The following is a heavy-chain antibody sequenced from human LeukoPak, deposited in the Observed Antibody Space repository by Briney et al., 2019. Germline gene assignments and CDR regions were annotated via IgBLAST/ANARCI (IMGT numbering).Heavy chain of an antibody. CDR2: IGGSGDST. CDR3: ANSRGIRQFDY. Sequence: PGGSLRLSCAASGVTFSNYAMSWVRQAPGKGLEWVSGIGGSGDSTYYADSVKGRFTISRDNSKNTLYLQMNSLRAEDTAVYYCANSRGIRQFDYWGQGTLVTVSS. V-gene: IGHV3-23*01. D-gene: IGHD5-18*01. J-gene: IGHJ4*02. CDR1: GVTFSNYA.